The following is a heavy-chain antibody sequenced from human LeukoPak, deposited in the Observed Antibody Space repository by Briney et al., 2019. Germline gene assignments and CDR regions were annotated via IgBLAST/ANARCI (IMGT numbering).Heavy chain of an antibody. CDR2: ITDGGEP. D-gene: IGHD3-10*01. J-gene: IGHJ3*02. Sequence: GGSLRLSCAASGFTFSVYGMSWVRQAPGKGLEWVSTITDGGEPYYADSVKGRFTISRDNSQDTLDLQMDSLRVEDMAIYYCAKDYYGSGSHAFDTWGQGTVVTVSS. CDR3: AKDYYGSGSHAFDT. V-gene: IGHV3-23*01. CDR1: GFTFSVYG.